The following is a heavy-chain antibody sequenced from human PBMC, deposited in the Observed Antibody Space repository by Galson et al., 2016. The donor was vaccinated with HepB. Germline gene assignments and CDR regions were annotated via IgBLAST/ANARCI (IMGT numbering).Heavy chain of an antibody. CDR2: INPGGNAK. V-gene: IGHV3-7*01. J-gene: IGHJ4*02. Sequence: SLRLSCAVSGFTFSNYWKTWVHQAPGKGLEWVASINPGGNAKAYADSVKGRFTMSRDNAKDSLHLQMNSLRAEDTGVYYSPKSQGYWGQGTLVTVSS. CDR1: GFTFSNYW. CDR3: PKSQGY.